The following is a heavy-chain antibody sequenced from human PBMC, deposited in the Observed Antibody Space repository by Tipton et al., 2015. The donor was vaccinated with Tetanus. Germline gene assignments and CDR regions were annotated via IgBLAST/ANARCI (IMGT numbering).Heavy chain of an antibody. Sequence: TLSLTCTVSGVSISSNSYYWGWIRQPPGKGLEWIGTVFHSGTTYYNPSLKSRVTISVDTSKNQFSLKVHSVTAADTAFYYCTRHVVEAVPRWFDPWGQGTLVTVSS. J-gene: IGHJ5*02. CDR3: TRHVVEAVPRWFDP. CDR2: VFHSGTT. D-gene: IGHD2-2*01. V-gene: IGHV4-39*01. CDR1: GVSISSNSYY.